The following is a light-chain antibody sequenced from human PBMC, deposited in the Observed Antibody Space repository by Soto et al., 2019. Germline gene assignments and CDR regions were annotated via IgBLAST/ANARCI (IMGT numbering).Light chain of an antibody. CDR1: QSVSSSY. V-gene: IGKV3-20*01. CDR2: GAS. Sequence: TGSASPRERATLSFRASQSVSSSYIAWYQQRPGQTPSLLIYGASTRATGIPDRFSGSGSGTHFTLAVSILEPGDFAVYYCQHSGDTTFCFSDGTRLEIK. J-gene: IGKJ5*01. CDR3: QHSGDTTFC.